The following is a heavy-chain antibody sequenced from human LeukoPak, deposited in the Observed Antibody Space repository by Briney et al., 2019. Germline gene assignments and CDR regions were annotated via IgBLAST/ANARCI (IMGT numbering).Heavy chain of an antibody. Sequence: ASAKVSCKASGYTFTSYGISWVRQAPGQGLEWMGWISAYNGNTNYAQKLQGRVTMTTDTSTSTAYMELRGLRSDDTAVYYCARDLQYYDFWSGYSPDYYMDVWRKGTTVTVSS. CDR3: ARDLQYYDFWSGYSPDYYMDV. J-gene: IGHJ6*03. V-gene: IGHV1-18*01. CDR1: GYTFTSYG. CDR2: ISAYNGNT. D-gene: IGHD3-3*01.